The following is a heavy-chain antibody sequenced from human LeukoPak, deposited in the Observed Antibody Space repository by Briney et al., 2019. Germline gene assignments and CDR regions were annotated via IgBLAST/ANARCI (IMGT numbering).Heavy chain of an antibody. V-gene: IGHV1-18*01. D-gene: IGHD6-13*01. J-gene: IGHJ5*02. CDR3: ARLPSQGIAAAGTLWFDP. CDR1: GYTFTSYG. Sequence: ASVKVSCKASGYTFTSYGISWVRQAPGQGLEWMGWISAYNGNTNYAQKLQGRVTMTTDTSTSTAYMELRSLRSDDTAVYYCARLPSQGIAAAGTLWFDPWGREPWSPSPQ. CDR2: ISAYNGNT.